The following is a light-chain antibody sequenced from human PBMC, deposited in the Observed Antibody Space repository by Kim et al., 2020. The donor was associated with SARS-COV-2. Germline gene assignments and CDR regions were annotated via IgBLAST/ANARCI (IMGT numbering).Light chain of an antibody. CDR1: QDIRRY. J-gene: IGKJ5*01. V-gene: IGKV1-39*01. CDR2: AAS. Sequence: ASVGDRVTITCRASQDIRRYLNWYQQKPGKAPKVLIYAASTLQSGVPSRFSGSGSGTDFTLTITSLQPEDFATYYCQQTDTTPITFGQGTRLEIK. CDR3: QQTDTTPIT.